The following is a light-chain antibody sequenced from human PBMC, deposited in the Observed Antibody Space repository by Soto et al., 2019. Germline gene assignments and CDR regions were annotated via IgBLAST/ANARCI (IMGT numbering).Light chain of an antibody. V-gene: IGLV3-21*02. CDR3: QVWDSVSDHYV. J-gene: IGLJ1*01. CDR2: GDS. CDR1: NIGHKG. Sequence: SYELTQPPSMSVAPGQTARITCGGNNIGHKGVHWYQQKPGQAPVLVVFGDSDRPSGIPERFSGSDSENTATLTISRVEAGDEADYYCQVWDSVSDHYVFGNGTKV.